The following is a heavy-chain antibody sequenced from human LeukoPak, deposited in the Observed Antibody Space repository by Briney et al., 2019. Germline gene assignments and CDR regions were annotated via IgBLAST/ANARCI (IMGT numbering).Heavy chain of an antibody. J-gene: IGHJ4*02. Sequence: ASVKVSCKASGGTFSSYAIGWVRQAPGQGLEWMGRIIPILGIANYAQKFQGRVTITADKSTSTAYMELSSLRSEDTAVYYCARDPGKYSYGHFDYWGQGTLVTVSS. CDR2: IIPILGIA. V-gene: IGHV1-69*04. CDR3: ARDPGKYSYGHFDY. CDR1: GGTFSSYA. D-gene: IGHD5-18*01.